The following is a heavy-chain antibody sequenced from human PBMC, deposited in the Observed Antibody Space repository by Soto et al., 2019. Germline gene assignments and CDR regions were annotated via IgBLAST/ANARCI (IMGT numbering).Heavy chain of an antibody. CDR3: ARDLTGDPNY. D-gene: IGHD7-27*01. Sequence: QVQLVQSGAEVKKPGASVNVSYEASGYTFTGSSIHWVRQAPGQGLEWMGYINPNSGGTIFAQKFQGRVTMTRDTSISTAYMELSRVASDDTAVYYCARDLTGDPNYWGQGTLVTVSS. V-gene: IGHV1-2*02. CDR2: INPNSGGT. CDR1: GYTFTGSS. J-gene: IGHJ4*02.